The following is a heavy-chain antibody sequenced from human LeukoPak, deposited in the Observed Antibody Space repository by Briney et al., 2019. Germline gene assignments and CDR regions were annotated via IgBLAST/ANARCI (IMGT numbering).Heavy chain of an antibody. V-gene: IGHV3-23*01. Sequence: PGGSLRLSCVPSGFSFSNYAMSWVRQAPGKGLEWVSSISGSGGSTHYADSVEDRFTISRDKTKNTLYLQMNSLRAEDTAVYYCAKSSYYDASGYYREYYFDYWGQGTLVTVSS. CDR1: GFSFSNYA. D-gene: IGHD3-22*01. J-gene: IGHJ4*02. CDR3: AKSSYYDASGYYREYYFDY. CDR2: ISGSGGST.